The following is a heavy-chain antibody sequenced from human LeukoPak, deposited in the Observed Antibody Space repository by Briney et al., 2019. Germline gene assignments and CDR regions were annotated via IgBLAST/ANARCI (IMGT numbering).Heavy chain of an antibody. CDR3: AKDSSVYYHDSRNFDY. V-gene: IGHV3-48*01. D-gene: IGHD3-22*01. Sequence: GGSLRLSCAASGFTFSSCSMNWVRQAPGKGLEWVSYISSSSSTIYYADSVKGRFTISRDNAKNSLYLQMNSLRAEDTAVYYCAKDSSVYYHDSRNFDYWGQGTLVTVSS. CDR1: GFTFSSCS. J-gene: IGHJ4*02. CDR2: ISSSSSTI.